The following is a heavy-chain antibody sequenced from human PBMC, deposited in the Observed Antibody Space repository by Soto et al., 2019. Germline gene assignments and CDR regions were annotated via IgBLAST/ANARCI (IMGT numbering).Heavy chain of an antibody. CDR1: VYPFRGYC. CDR2: ISSDETIV. V-gene: IGHV3-48*02. Sequence: PGGPLRLSGQGFVYPFRGYCRIWVRPAPGKGLECVSYISSDETIVNYADSVKGRFTISRDSAKNSLFLQMNSLRDEDTAVYYCVRGGGVGTTGGYYWGQGAQVTVSS. J-gene: IGHJ4*02. CDR3: VRGGGVGTTGGYY. D-gene: IGHD1-26*01.